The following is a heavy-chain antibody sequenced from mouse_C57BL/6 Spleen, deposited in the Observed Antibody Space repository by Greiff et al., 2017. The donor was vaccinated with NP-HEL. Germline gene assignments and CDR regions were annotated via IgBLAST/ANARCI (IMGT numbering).Heavy chain of an antibody. Sequence: VQLQQSGAELVRPGASVKLSCTASGFNIKDYYMHWVKQRPEQGLEWIGRIDPEDGDTEYAPKFQGKATMTADTSSNTAYLQLSSLTSEDTAVYYCTKDYGSSWPYFDYWGQGTTLTVSS. J-gene: IGHJ2*01. CDR1: GFNIKDYY. CDR3: TKDYGSSWPYFDY. V-gene: IGHV14-1*01. D-gene: IGHD1-1*01. CDR2: IDPEDGDT.